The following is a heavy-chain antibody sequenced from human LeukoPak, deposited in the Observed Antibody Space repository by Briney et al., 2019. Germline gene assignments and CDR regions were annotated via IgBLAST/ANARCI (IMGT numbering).Heavy chain of an antibody. D-gene: IGHD3-10*01. CDR2: MSFDGSHT. CDR1: GFTFSSYG. V-gene: IGHV3-30*03. CDR3: ARVNDKNYGSGSYFSVLDYMDV. Sequence: GRSLRLSCAASGFTFSSYGMHWVRQAPGKGLEWVAVMSFDGSHTYYADSVKGRFTISRDSAKNSLYLQMNSLRAEDTAVYYCARVNDKNYGSGSYFSVLDYMDVWGKGTTVTVSS. J-gene: IGHJ6*03.